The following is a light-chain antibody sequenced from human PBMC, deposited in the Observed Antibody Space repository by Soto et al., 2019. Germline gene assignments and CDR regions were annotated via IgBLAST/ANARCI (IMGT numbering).Light chain of an antibody. CDR2: SDN. J-gene: IGLJ1*01. V-gene: IGLV1-44*01. Sequence: QSVLTQPPSASGTPGQRVTISCSGSSSSIGSNTVNWYQQLPGTAPKLLMYSDNQRPSGVPDRFSGSKSGTSASLAISGLQSEDEADYYCAAWDDSLNGRVFGTGTKVTVL. CDR1: SSSIGSNT. CDR3: AAWDDSLNGRV.